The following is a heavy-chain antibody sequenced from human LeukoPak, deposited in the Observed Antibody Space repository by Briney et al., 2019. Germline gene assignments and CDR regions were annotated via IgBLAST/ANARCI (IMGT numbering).Heavy chain of an antibody. J-gene: IGHJ3*01. CDR2: IKQDGSEK. D-gene: IGHD3-10*01. CDR3: AREGMVRGVPDAFDL. Sequence: GGSLRLSCAASGFIFNNYFMNWVRQAPGKGLEWVANIKQDGSEKYYVDSVKGRFTISRDNAQNSLYLQMNSLRAEDTAVYYCAREGMVRGVPDAFDLWGQGTMVTVSS. CDR1: GFIFNNYF. V-gene: IGHV3-7*01.